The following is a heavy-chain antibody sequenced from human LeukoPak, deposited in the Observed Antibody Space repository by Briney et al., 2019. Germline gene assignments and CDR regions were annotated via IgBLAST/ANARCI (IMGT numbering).Heavy chain of an antibody. CDR1: GFTFSRYS. CDR3: ARDSEGVTGSTSWFDP. J-gene: IGHJ5*02. Sequence: GGSLRLSCSASGFTFSRYSMNWVRHAPGKGLEWVSSISTSSSYIYYADSVKGRFTISRDNAKKSLFLQMNSLRVEDTAVYYCARDSEGVTGSTSWFDPWGQGTLVTVSS. CDR2: ISTSSSYI. V-gene: IGHV3-21*01. D-gene: IGHD1-7*01.